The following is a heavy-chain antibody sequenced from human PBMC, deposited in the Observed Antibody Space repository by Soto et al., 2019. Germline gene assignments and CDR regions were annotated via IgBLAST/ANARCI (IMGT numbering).Heavy chain of an antibody. Sequence: SETLSLTCTVSGGSISSSSHYWGRIRQPPGKGLEWIGSIYYSGSTYYNPSLKSRVTISVDTSKNQFSLKLSSVTAADTAVYYCARRSGTMVRGVKDVWGQGTTVTVSS. V-gene: IGHV4-39*01. D-gene: IGHD3-10*01. CDR3: ARRSGTMVRGVKDV. CDR2: IYYSGST. J-gene: IGHJ6*02. CDR1: GGSISSSSHY.